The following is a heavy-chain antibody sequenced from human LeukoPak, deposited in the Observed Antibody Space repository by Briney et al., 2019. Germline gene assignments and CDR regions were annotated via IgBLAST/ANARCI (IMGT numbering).Heavy chain of an antibody. D-gene: IGHD6-13*01. V-gene: IGHV1-8*01. CDR2: MNPNSGNT. Sequence: ASVKVSCKASGYTFTSYDINWVRQATGQGLEWMGWMNPNSGNTGYAQKFQGRVTMTRNTSISTAYMELSSLRSEDTAVYYCARGAAVKQQLVPYYYGMDVWGQGTTVTVSS. CDR3: ARGAAVKQQLVPYYYGMDV. J-gene: IGHJ6*02. CDR1: GYTFTSYD.